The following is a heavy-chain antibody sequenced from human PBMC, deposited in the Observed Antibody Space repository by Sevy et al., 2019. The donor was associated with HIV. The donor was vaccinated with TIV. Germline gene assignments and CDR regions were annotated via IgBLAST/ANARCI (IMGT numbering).Heavy chain of an antibody. Sequence: ASVKVSCKTSGYTFTNYGVTWVRQAPGQGLEWMGWISGYNGNTKYAEKLQNRVTMTTDTSTSTAYMDLRSLRHDDTAVYYCARGESFSLIVVDLDYWGQGTLVTVSS. CDR2: ISGYNGNT. J-gene: IGHJ4*02. CDR3: ARGESFSLIVVDLDY. D-gene: IGHD3-22*01. CDR1: GYTFTNYG. V-gene: IGHV1-18*01.